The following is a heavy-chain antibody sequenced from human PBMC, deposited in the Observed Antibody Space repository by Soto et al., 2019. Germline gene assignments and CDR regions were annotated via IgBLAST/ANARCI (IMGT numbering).Heavy chain of an antibody. CDR1: GYTFTSYD. CDR3: ARGGRYCSGGSCYRDYYYYYMDV. CDR2: MNPNSGNT. D-gene: IGHD2-15*01. J-gene: IGHJ6*03. V-gene: IGHV1-8*01. Sequence: ASVKVSCKASGYTFTSYDINWVRQATGQGLEWMGWMNPNSGNTGYAQKFQGRVTMTRNTSISTAYMELSSLRSEDTAVYYCARGGRYCSGGSCYRDYYYYYMDVWGKGTTVTVS.